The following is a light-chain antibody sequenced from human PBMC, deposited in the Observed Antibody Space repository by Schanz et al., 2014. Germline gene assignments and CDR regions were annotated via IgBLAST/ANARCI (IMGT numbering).Light chain of an antibody. V-gene: IGLV2-11*01. Sequence: QSALTQPRSVSGSPGQSVTISCTGTSGDVGAYNYVSWYQQHPDKAPKVVIYDLNKRPSGVPDRFSGSKSGNTASLTISGLQADDEADYYCCSYAGKYTYVFGSGTKLTVL. CDR3: CSYAGKYTYV. CDR1: SGDVGAYNY. CDR2: DLN. J-gene: IGLJ1*01.